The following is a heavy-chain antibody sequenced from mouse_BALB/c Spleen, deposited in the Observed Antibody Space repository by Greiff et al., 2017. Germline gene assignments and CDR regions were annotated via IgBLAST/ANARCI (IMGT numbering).Heavy chain of an antibody. J-gene: IGHJ2*01. CDR3: TRDGGGSY. CDR2: ISSGGSYT. Sequence: EVKLMESGGGLVKPGGSLKLSCAASGFTFRTYTMSWVRQTPEKRLEWVATISSGGSYTYYPDSVKGRFTISRDNAKNTLYLQMSSLKSEDTAMYYCTRDGGGSYWGQGTTLTVSS. V-gene: IGHV5-6-4*01. CDR1: GFTFRTYT.